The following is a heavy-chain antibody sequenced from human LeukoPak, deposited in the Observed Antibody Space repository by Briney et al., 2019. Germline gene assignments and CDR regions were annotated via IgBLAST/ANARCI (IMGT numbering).Heavy chain of an antibody. Sequence: GGSLRLSCAASGFTFSSYAMSWVRQAPGKGLEWVSAISGSGGSTYYADSVKGRFTISRDNSKNTLYLQMNSLRAEDTAVYYRAKDRITMVRGVIIAGVYYFDYWGQGTLVTVSS. J-gene: IGHJ4*02. CDR1: GFTFSSYA. V-gene: IGHV3-23*01. CDR2: ISGSGGST. D-gene: IGHD3-10*01. CDR3: AKDRITMVRGVIIAGVYYFDY.